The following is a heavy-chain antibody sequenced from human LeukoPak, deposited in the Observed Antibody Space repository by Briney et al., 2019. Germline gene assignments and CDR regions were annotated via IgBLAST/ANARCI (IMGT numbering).Heavy chain of an antibody. CDR1: GGSISSYY. V-gene: IGHV4-59*01. CDR2: IYYSGST. D-gene: IGHD3-9*01. CDR3: ARYRYDILTGYHYYFDY. J-gene: IGHJ4*02. Sequence: SETLSLTCTVSGGSISSYYWSWIRQPPGKGLEWIGYIYYSGSTHYNPSLKSRVTISVDTSKNQFSLKLSSVTAADTAVYYCARYRYDILTGYHYYFDYWGQGTLVTVSS.